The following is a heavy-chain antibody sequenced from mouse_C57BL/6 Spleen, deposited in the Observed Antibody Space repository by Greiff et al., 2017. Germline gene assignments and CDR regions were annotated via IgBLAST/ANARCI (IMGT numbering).Heavy chain of an antibody. J-gene: IGHJ4*01. V-gene: IGHV1-55*01. CDR2: IYPGSGST. CDR1: GYTFTSYW. CDR3: ALYYGSSSYAMDY. D-gene: IGHD1-1*01. Sequence: QVQLQQPGAELVKPGASVKMSCKASGYTFTSYWITWVKQRPGQGLEWIGDIYPGSGSTNYNEKFKSKATLTVDTSSRTAYMQLSSLTSEDSAVYYCALYYGSSSYAMDYWGQGTSVTVSS.